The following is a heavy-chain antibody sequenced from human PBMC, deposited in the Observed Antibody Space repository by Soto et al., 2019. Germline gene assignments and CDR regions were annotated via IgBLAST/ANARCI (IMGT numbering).Heavy chain of an antibody. V-gene: IGHV1-8*01. D-gene: IGHD2-21*01. CDR1: GYTFTSYD. Sequence: ASVKVSCKASGYTFTSYDINWVRQATGQGLEWMGWMNPNSGNTGYAQKFQGRVTMTRNTSISTAYMELSSLRSEDTAVYYCARGRVGDQNYYYYYMDVWGKGTTVTVSS. J-gene: IGHJ6*03. CDR2: MNPNSGNT. CDR3: ARGRVGDQNYYYYYMDV.